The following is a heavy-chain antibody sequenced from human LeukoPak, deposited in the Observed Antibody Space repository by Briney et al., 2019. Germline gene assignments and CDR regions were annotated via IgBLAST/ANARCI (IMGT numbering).Heavy chain of an antibody. Sequence: GGSLRLSCAASGFTVSSNYMSWVRQAPGQGLEWVSVIYSDGSTYYADSVKGRFTISRDNSKNTLYLQMNSLRAEDTAVYYCARDDDLWGDRAFDIWGQGTMVTDSS. CDR1: GFTVSSNY. CDR3: ARDDDLWGDRAFDI. CDR2: IYSDGST. J-gene: IGHJ3*02. V-gene: IGHV3-53*01. D-gene: IGHD3-3*01.